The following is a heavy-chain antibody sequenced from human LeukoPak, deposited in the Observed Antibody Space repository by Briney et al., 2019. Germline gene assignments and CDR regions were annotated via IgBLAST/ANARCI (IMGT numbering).Heavy chain of an antibody. Sequence: PSGTLSLTCAVSGGSIKSNNWWSWVRQPPGKGLEWIGEIYHSGSTNYNPSLESRVTVSVDKSKNQFSLDLSSVTAADTAVYYCARAAYSGSYHSDYWGQGTLVAVSS. CDR1: GGSIKSNNW. CDR3: ARAAYSGSYHSDY. J-gene: IGHJ4*02. V-gene: IGHV4-4*02. CDR2: IYHSGST. D-gene: IGHD1-26*01.